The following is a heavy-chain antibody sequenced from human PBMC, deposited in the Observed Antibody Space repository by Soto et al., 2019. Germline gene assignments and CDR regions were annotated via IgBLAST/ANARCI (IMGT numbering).Heavy chain of an antibody. V-gene: IGHV2-26*01. CDR1: GFSLSNARMG. CDR3: ARIQAYRITIFGVQPNWFDP. D-gene: IGHD3-3*01. J-gene: IGHJ5*02. Sequence: SGPTLVNPTETLTLTCTVSGFSLSNARMGVSWIRQPPGKALEWLAHIFSNDEKSYSTSLKSRLTISKDTSKSQVVLTMTNMDPADTATYYCARIQAYRITIFGVQPNWFDPWGQGTLVTVSS. CDR2: IFSNDEK.